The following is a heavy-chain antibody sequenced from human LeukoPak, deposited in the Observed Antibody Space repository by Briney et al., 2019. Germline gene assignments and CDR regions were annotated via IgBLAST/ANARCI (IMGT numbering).Heavy chain of an antibody. D-gene: IGHD4-17*01. Sequence: SETLSLTCAVYGGSFSGYYWSWIRQPPGKGLEWIGEINHSGSTNYNPSLKSRVTISVDTSKNQFSLKLGSVTAADTAVYYCARGDYYGDYGGDAFDIWGQGTMVTVSS. CDR3: ARGDYYGDYGGDAFDI. V-gene: IGHV4-34*01. CDR2: INHSGST. J-gene: IGHJ3*02. CDR1: GGSFSGYY.